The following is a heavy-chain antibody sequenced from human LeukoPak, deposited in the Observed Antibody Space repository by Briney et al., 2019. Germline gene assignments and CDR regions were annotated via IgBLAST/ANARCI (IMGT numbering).Heavy chain of an antibody. V-gene: IGHV4-39*01. CDR1: GGSISSSSYC. D-gene: IGHD3-22*01. Sequence: SETLSLTCTVSGGSISSSSYCWGWIRQPPGKGLEWIGSIYYSGSTYYNPSLKSRVTISVDTSKNQFSLKLSSVTAADTAVYYCARHAFRYYDSSGFPDFDYWGQGTLVTVSS. CDR3: ARHAFRYYDSSGFPDFDY. J-gene: IGHJ4*02. CDR2: IYYSGST.